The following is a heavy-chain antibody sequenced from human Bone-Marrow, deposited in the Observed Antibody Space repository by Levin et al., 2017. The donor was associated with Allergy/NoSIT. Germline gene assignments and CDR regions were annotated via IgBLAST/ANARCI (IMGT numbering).Heavy chain of an antibody. CDR1: GFTFSSYG. Sequence: GGSLRLSCAASGFTFSSYGMHWVRQAPGKGLEWVAVISYDGSNKYYADSVKGRFTISRDNSKNTLYLQMNSLRAEDTAVYYCAKDRATNYDILTGSYYYYGMDVWGQGTTVTVSS. D-gene: IGHD3-9*01. J-gene: IGHJ6*02. CDR2: ISYDGSNK. V-gene: IGHV3-30*18. CDR3: AKDRATNYDILTGSYYYYGMDV.